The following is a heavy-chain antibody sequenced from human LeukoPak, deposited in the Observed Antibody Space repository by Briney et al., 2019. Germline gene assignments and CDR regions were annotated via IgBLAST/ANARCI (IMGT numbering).Heavy chain of an antibody. J-gene: IGHJ3*02. CDR1: GYTFTSYA. CDR2: INTNTGNP. CDR3: ARDSNYDILTGYLGGSSAFDI. D-gene: IGHD3-9*01. V-gene: IGHV7-4-1*02. Sequence: ASVKVSCKASGYTFTSYAMNWVRQAPGQGLEWMGWINTNTGNPTYAQGFTGRFVFSLDTSVSTAYLQISSLKAEDTAVYYCARDSNYDILTGYLGGSSAFDIWGQGTMVTVSS.